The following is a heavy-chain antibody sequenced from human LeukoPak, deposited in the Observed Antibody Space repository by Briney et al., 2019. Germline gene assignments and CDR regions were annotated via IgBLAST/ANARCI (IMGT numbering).Heavy chain of an antibody. CDR3: AKNPRLEGWIYFDS. D-gene: IGHD1-1*01. Sequence: GGSLRLSCAASGFTFSSYAMSWVRQAPGKGLEWVSAISGSGGSTYYADSVKGRFTISRDNSKNTLSLQMNSLTAEDTAVYYCAKNPRLEGWIYFDSWGQGILVTVSS. J-gene: IGHJ4*02. CDR2: ISGSGGST. V-gene: IGHV3-23*01. CDR1: GFTFSSYA.